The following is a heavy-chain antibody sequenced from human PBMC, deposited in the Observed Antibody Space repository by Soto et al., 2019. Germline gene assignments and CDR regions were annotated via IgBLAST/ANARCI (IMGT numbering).Heavy chain of an antibody. CDR2: IYYSGST. J-gene: IGHJ4*02. V-gene: IGHV4-59*01. Sequence: QVQLQESGPGLVKPSETLSLTCTVSGGSISSYYWSWIRQPPGKGLEWIGYIYYSGSTNYNPSLKSRVTISVDTSKNQFSLKLSSVTAADTAVYYCAREHIGRGIDYWGQGTLVTVSS. CDR1: GGSISSYY. CDR3: AREHIGRGIDY. D-gene: IGHD2-21*01.